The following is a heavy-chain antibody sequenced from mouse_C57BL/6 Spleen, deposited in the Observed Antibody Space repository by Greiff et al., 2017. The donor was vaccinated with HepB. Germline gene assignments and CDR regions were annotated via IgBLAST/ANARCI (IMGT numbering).Heavy chain of an antibody. CDR1: GFTFSSYA. Sequence: EVMLVESGGGLVKPGGSLKLSCAASGFTFSSYAMSWVRQTPEKRLEWVATISDGGSYTYYPDNVKGRFTIARDNTKNNLYLQLSPLKSEDTAMYYCARYTTVVAGYFDVWGTGTTVTVSS. CDR2: ISDGGSYT. CDR3: ARYTTVVAGYFDV. J-gene: IGHJ1*03. D-gene: IGHD1-1*01. V-gene: IGHV5-4*03.